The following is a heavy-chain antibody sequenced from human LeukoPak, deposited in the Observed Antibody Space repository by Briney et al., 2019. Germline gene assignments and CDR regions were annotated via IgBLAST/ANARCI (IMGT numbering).Heavy chain of an antibody. CDR3: ARGTRREILRYFDWLSPGDVDHFDY. J-gene: IGHJ4*02. CDR2: ICTAGDT. V-gene: IGHV3-13*01. D-gene: IGHD3-9*01. Sequence: GGSLRLSCAASGFTFSSYDMHWVRQATGKGLEWVSAICTAGDTYYPGSVKGRFTISRENAKNSLYLQMNSLRAGDTAVYYCARGTRREILRYFDWLSPGDVDHFDYWGQGTLVTVSS. CDR1: GFTFSSYD.